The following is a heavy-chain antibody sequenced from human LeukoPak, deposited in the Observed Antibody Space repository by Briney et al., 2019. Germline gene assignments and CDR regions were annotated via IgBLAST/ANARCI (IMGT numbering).Heavy chain of an antibody. J-gene: IGHJ6*03. D-gene: IGHD1-26*01. CDR3: ARGSIWWELLHDYYYYMDV. CDR2: ISSSSSTI. V-gene: IGHV3-48*01. Sequence: PGGSLRLSCAASGFTFSSYSMNWVRQAPGKGLEWVSYISSSSSTIYYADSVKGRFTISRDNAKNSLYLQMNSLRAEDTAVYYCARGSIWWELLHDYYYYMDVWGKGTTVTVSS. CDR1: GFTFSSYS.